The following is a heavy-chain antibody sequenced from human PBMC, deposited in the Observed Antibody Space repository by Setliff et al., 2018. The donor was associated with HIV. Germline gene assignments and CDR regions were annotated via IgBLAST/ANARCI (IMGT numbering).Heavy chain of an antibody. CDR3: ARDHRPNYYDNSGSPGY. D-gene: IGHD3-22*01. J-gene: IGHJ4*02. Sequence: ASVKVSCKASGYTLTTYAMHWVRQAPGQRLEWMGWINAVNDNTKYSQKFQGRVTITRDTSASTAYMELNSLRSEDTAVYYCARDHRPNYYDNSGSPGYWGQGTLVTVSS. CDR1: GYTLTTYA. V-gene: IGHV1-3*01. CDR2: INAVNDNT.